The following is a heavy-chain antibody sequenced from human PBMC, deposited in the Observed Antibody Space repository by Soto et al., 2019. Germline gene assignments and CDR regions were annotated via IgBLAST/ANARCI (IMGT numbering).Heavy chain of an antibody. CDR2: IYYTGKT. CDR1: GDYIHVGGYY. CDR3: GRDLTSNANCIDP. D-gene: IGHD2-2*01. Sequence: SETLSLTCSVSGDYIHVGGYYWTWIRQRPGKGLEWMGYIYYTGKTYYNPSLESRLTMSVDRSKNQFSLWLTSVTAADTAVYFCGRDLTSNANCIDPWGQGTLVTVSS. V-gene: IGHV4-30-4*01. J-gene: IGHJ5*02.